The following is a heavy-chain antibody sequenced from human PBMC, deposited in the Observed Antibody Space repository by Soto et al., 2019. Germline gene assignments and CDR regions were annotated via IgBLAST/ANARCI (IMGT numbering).Heavy chain of an antibody. V-gene: IGHV4-30-4*01. J-gene: IGHJ3*02. CDR2: VYYSGST. CDR3: ARELRDEFGHPVGFDI. CDR1: GYSINSGDYY. D-gene: IGHD3-10*01. Sequence: QVRLQESGPRLVKPSQTLTLTCTVSGYSINSGDYYWNWIRQAPGKGLEWIGYVYYSGSTYYNSSLRSRLSISLDTSKTQFSLSLGSVTAADTAMYYCARELRDEFGHPVGFDIWGHGTPVTVSS.